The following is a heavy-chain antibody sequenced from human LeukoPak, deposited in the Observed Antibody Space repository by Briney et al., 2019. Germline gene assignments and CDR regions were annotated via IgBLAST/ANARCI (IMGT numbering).Heavy chain of an antibody. J-gene: IGHJ4*02. CDR2: TEPDGTAE. V-gene: IGHV3-7*01. CDR1: GFTFRNYW. D-gene: IGHD2-15*01. CDR3: ARDGGLHTNFDY. Sequence: PGGSLRPSCAASGFTFRNYWRGWVRQAPGKGLEWVANTEPDGTAEYYADSVRGRFTTSRDNANNFLYLQMNSLRGEDTAVYYCARDGGLHTNFDYWGQGTLVTVSS.